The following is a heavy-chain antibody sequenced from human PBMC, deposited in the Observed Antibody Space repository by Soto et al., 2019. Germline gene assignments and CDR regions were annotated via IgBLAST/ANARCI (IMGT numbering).Heavy chain of an antibody. CDR1: GFTFSSYA. J-gene: IGHJ4*02. CDR2: ISGSGGST. D-gene: IGHD6-13*01. Sequence: LRLSCAASGFTFSSYAMSWVRQAPGKGLEWVSAISGSGGSTYYADSVKGRFTISRGNSKNTLYLQMNSLRAEDTAVYYCAKENGYSSSWFEFDYWGQGTLVTVSS. V-gene: IGHV3-23*01. CDR3: AKENGYSSSWFEFDY.